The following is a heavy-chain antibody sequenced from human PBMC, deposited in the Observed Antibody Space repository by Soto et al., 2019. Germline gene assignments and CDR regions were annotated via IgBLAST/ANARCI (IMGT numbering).Heavy chain of an antibody. D-gene: IGHD1-26*01. Sequence: GGSLRLSCAASGFTFSSYAMSWVRQAPGKGLEWVSAISGSGGSTYYADSVKGRFTISRDNSKNTLYLQMNSLRAEDTAVYYCANLGATSFGGDDAFDIWGQGTMVTVSS. CDR3: ANLGATSFGGDDAFDI. CDR2: ISGSGGST. J-gene: IGHJ3*02. V-gene: IGHV3-23*01. CDR1: GFTFSSYA.